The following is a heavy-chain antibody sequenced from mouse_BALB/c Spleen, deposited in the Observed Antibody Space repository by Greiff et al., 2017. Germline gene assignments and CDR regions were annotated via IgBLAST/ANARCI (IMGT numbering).Heavy chain of an antibody. V-gene: IGHV5-6-5*01. CDR1: GFTFSSYA. CDR2: ISSGGST. Sequence: EVQVVESGGGLVKPGGSLKLSCAASGFTFSSYAMSWVRQTPEKRLEWVASISSGGSTYYPDSVKGRFTISRDNARNILYLQMSSLRSEDTAMYYCARGYYGSSYRFDYWGQGTTLTVSS. D-gene: IGHD1-1*01. CDR3: ARGYYGSSYRFDY. J-gene: IGHJ2*01.